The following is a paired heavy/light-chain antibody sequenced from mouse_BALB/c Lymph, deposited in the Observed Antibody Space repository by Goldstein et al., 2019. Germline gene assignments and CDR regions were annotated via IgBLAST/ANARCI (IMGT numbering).Heavy chain of an antibody. D-gene: IGHD2-4*01. V-gene: IGHV5-6-4*01. CDR3: TREMITRAMDY. CDR2: ISSGGSYT. CDR1: GFTFSSYT. Sequence: DVKLVESGGGLVKPGGSLKLSCAASGFTFSSYTMSWVRQTPEKRLEWVATISSGGSYTYYPDSVKGRFTISRDNAKNTLYLQMSSLKSEDTAMYYCTREMITRAMDYWGQGTSVTVSS. J-gene: IGHJ4*01.
Light chain of an antibody. CDR1: QSLLDSDGKTY. Sequence: DVVMTQTPLTLSVTIGQPASISCKSSQSLLDSDGKTYLNWLLQRPGQSPKRLIYLVSKLDSGVPDRFTGSGSGTDFTLKISRVEAEDLGVYYCWQGTHFPLTFGAGTKLELK. J-gene: IGKJ5*01. CDR2: LVS. V-gene: IGKV1-135*01. CDR3: WQGTHFPLT.